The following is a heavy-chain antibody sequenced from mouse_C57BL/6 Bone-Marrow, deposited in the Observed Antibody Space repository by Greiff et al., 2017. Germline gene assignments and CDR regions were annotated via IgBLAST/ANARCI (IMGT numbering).Heavy chain of an antibody. V-gene: IGHV7-3*01. CDR1: GFTFTDYY. CDR2: IRNKANGYTT. Sequence: DVKLVESGGGLVQPGGSLSLSCAASGFTFTDYYMSWVRQPPGKALEWLGFIRNKANGYTTEYSASVKGRFTISRDNSQSILYLQMNALRAEDSATYYCARLYSNHYFDYWGQGTTLTVSS. D-gene: IGHD2-5*01. CDR3: ARLYSNHYFDY. J-gene: IGHJ2*01.